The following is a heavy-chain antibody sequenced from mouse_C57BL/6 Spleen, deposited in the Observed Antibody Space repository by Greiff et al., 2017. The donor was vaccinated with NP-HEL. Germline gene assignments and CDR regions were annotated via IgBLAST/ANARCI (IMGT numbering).Heavy chain of an antibody. Sequence: VKLMESGAELARPGASVQLSCKASGYTFTSYGISWVKQRTGQGLEWIGEIYPRSGNTYYNEKFKGKATLTADKSSSTAYMELRSLTSEDSAVYFCARSGTTVVGGYWGQGTTLTVSS. J-gene: IGHJ2*01. CDR3: ARSGTTVVGGY. D-gene: IGHD1-1*01. V-gene: IGHV1-81*01. CDR1: GYTFTSYG. CDR2: IYPRSGNT.